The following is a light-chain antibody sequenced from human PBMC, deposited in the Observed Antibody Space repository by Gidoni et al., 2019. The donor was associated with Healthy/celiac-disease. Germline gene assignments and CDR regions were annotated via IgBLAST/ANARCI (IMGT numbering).Light chain of an antibody. Sequence: HKFTIPCSASSSNIGNNYVSWYQQHPGTAPKLLIYDNNKRPSGIPDRFSGSKSGTSATLVITGLQTGDEADYYCGTWDSSLSAVVFGGGTKLTVL. J-gene: IGLJ2*01. CDR1: SSNIGNNY. CDR2: DNN. CDR3: GTWDSSLSAVV. V-gene: IGLV1-51*01.